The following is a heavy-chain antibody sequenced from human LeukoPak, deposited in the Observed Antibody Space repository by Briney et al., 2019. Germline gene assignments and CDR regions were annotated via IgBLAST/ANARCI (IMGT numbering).Heavy chain of an antibody. D-gene: IGHD4-17*01. CDR2: ISYDGSNK. V-gene: IGHV3-30-3*01. CDR3: ARASDYGDTGYYYGMDV. Sequence: PGGSLRLSCAASGFTVSSTYMSWVRQAPGKGLEWVAVISYDGSNKYYADSVKGRFTISRDNSKNTLYLQMNSLRAEDTAVYYCARASDYGDTGYYYGMDVWGQGTTVTVSS. J-gene: IGHJ6*02. CDR1: GFTVSSTY.